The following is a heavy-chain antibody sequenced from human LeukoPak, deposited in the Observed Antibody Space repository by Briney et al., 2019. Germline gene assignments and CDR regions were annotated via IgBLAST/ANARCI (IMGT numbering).Heavy chain of an antibody. V-gene: IGHV1-3*01. CDR3: ARSARPPPLPGSGNLDYYGMDV. Sequence: ASVKVSCKASGYTFISYTLHWVRQAPGQRLEWMGWINAGNGNTKYSQKFQGRVTFTRDTSASTAYMELSSLRSEDTAVYYCARSARPPPLPGSGNLDYYGMDVWGQGTTVTVSS. J-gene: IGHJ6*02. CDR1: GYTFISYT. CDR2: INAGNGNT. D-gene: IGHD3-10*01.